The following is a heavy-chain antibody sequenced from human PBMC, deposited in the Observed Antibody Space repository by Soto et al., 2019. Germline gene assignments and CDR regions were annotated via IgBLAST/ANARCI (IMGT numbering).Heavy chain of an antibody. CDR2: INSDGSST. D-gene: IGHD3-9*01. Sequence: GGSLRLSCAASGFTFSSYWMHWVRQAPGKGLVWVSRINSDGSSTSYADSVKGRFTISRDNAKNTLYLQMNSLRAEDTAVYDCARGDYDILTGYPDYWGQGTLVTVSS. V-gene: IGHV3-74*01. J-gene: IGHJ4*02. CDR3: ARGDYDILTGYPDY. CDR1: GFTFSSYW.